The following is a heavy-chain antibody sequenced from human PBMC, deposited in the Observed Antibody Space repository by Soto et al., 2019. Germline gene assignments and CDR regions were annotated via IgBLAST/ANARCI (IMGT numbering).Heavy chain of an antibody. CDR2: ISGGGVST. J-gene: IGHJ5*02. CDR1: GFAFSSYV. Sequence: GGSLRLSCAASGFAFSSYVMSWVRQAPGKGPEWVSGISGGGVSTYYADSVKGRFPISRDNSKNMLYLQMNSLRVEGTAVYYCVKDGGLSSSSWHRAGINWFDPWGQGTQVTVSS. V-gene: IGHV3-23*01. D-gene: IGHD6-13*01. CDR3: VKDGGLSSSSWHRAGINWFDP.